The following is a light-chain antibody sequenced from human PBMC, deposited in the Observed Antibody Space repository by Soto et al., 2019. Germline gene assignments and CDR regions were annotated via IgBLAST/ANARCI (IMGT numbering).Light chain of an antibody. Sequence: ELVLTQSPGTLSLSPGERATLSCRASQSVSSNLAWYQQKPGQAPRLLIYGASTRATGIPARFSGSGSGTDFTLTISSLQSEAFAVYYCQQYNNWPYTFGQGTKLEIK. CDR1: QSVSSN. V-gene: IGKV3-15*01. CDR2: GAS. CDR3: QQYNNWPYT. J-gene: IGKJ2*01.